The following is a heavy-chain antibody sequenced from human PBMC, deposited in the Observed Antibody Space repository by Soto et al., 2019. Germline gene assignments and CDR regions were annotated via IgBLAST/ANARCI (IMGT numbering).Heavy chain of an antibody. J-gene: IGHJ4*02. Sequence: GSLRLSCAASGFTFSSYAMHWVRQAPGKGLEWVAVISYDGSNKYYADSVKGRFTISRDNSKNTLYLQMNSLRAEDTAVYYCVFDYLVVPHRVIDSWGQGTMVTAS. CDR2: ISYDGSNK. D-gene: IGHD2-2*01. V-gene: IGHV3-30-3*01. CDR1: GFTFSSYA. CDR3: VFDYLVVPHRVIDS.